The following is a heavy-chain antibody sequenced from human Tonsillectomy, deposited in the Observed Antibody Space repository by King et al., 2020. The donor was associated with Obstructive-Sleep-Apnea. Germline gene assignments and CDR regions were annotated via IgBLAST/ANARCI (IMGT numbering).Heavy chain of an antibody. J-gene: IGHJ4*02. Sequence: QLVQSGGGLVQPGGSLRLSCAASGFTFSSYWMSWVRQAPGKGLEWVANIKQDGSETYYVDSVKGRFTISRDNAKNTLYLQMNSLRAEDTAVYYCARDRPGTYYYDSSGYYSWGEGTLATVSS. V-gene: IGHV3-7*01. CDR3: ARDRPGTYYYDSSGYYS. CDR2: IKQDGSET. CDR1: GFTFSSYW. D-gene: IGHD3-22*01.